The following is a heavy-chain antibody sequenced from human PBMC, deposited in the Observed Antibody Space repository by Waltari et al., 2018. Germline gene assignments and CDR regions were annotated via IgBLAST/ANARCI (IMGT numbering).Heavy chain of an antibody. Sequence: EVQLVESGGGLVQPGGSLRLSCAAFGFTFSDYWMTWVRQGPGKGLEWVANIKKDGGEKNYVDSVKGRFTVSRDNAKNSLYLQMSSLRAEDTAVYYCARDRGYCGGDCYKNLDSWGQGTLVAVSS. V-gene: IGHV3-7*01. CDR2: IKKDGGEK. J-gene: IGHJ4*02. CDR1: GFTFSDYW. CDR3: ARDRGYCGGDCYKNLDS. D-gene: IGHD2-21*01.